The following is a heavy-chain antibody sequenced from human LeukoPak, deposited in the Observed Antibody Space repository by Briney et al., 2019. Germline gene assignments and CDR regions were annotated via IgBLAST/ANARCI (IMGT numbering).Heavy chain of an antibody. CDR3: ARDWAIGYCTNGVCRTDAFDI. D-gene: IGHD2-8*01. Sequence: SETLSLTCAVYGGSFSGYYWGWIRQPPGKGLEWIGSIYHSGSTYYNPSLKSRVTISVDTSKNQFSLKLSSVTAADTAVYYCARDWAIGYCTNGVCRTDAFDIWGQGTMVTVSS. CDR1: GGSFSGYY. CDR2: IYHSGST. J-gene: IGHJ3*02. V-gene: IGHV4-38-2*02.